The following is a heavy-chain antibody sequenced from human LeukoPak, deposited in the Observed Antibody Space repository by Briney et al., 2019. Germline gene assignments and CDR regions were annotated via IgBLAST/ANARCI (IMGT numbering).Heavy chain of an antibody. V-gene: IGHV4-59*01. CDR2: IYYSGST. CDR3: ARRRYYYDSSGREFDY. J-gene: IGHJ4*02. Sequence: SETLSLTCTGSGGSISSYYWSWIRQPPGKGLEWIGYIYYSGSTNYNPSLKSRVTISVDTSKNQFSLKLSSVTAADTAVYYCARRRYYYDSSGREFDYWGQGTLVTVSS. CDR1: GGSISSYY. D-gene: IGHD3-22*01.